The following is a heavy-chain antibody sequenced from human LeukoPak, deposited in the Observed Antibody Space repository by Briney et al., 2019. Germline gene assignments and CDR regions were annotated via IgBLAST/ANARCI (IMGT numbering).Heavy chain of an antibody. CDR2: INHSGST. Sequence: SETLSLTCAVYGGSFSGYYWSWIRQPLGKGLEWIGEINHSGSTNYNPSLKSRVTISVDTSKNQFSLKLSSVTAADTAVYYCASRRPYAAIDIWGQGTMVTVSS. CDR3: ASRRPYAAIDI. D-gene: IGHD3-16*01. J-gene: IGHJ3*02. V-gene: IGHV4-34*01. CDR1: GGSFSGYY.